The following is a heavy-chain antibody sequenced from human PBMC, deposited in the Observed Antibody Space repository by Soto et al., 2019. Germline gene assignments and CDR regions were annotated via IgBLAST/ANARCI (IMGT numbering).Heavy chain of an antibody. CDR2: IIPIFPTT. CDR1: GCSFSGQA. J-gene: IGHJ1*01. V-gene: IGHV1-69*13. Sequence: GASVKVSCQASGCSFSGQAVSWVRQASGRGLEWMGGIIPIFPTTNYARKFQDRLTITADEATSTASMELTSLTSGDTGVYYCGSVPNGGQGTQVTVSS. CDR3: GSVPN.